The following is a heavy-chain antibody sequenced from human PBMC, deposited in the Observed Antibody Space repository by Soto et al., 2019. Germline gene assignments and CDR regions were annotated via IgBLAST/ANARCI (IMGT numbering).Heavy chain of an antibody. CDR1: GYTFTSYA. CDR3: ARVQQWQTTEVDY. J-gene: IGHJ4*02. Sequence: QVQLVQSGAEVKKPGASVKVSCKASGYTFTSYAMHWVRQAPGQRLEWMGWINAGNGNTKYSQKFQGRVTITRDTSASTAYMELSSLRSEDTAVYYCARVQQWQTTEVDYWGQGTLVTVSS. D-gene: IGHD6-19*01. CDR2: INAGNGNT. V-gene: IGHV1-3*01.